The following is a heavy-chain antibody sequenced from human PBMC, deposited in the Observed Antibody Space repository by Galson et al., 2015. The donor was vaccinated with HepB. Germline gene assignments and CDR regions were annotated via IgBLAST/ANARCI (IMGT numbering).Heavy chain of an antibody. V-gene: IGHV3-74*01. D-gene: IGHD3-10*01. CDR3: ASPGVRGGIRYYYYGMDV. J-gene: IGHJ6*02. Sequence: SLRLSCAASGFTFSSYWMHWVRQAPGKGLVWVSRINSDGSTTSYADSVKGRFTISRDNAKNTLYLQMNSLRAEDTAVYYCASPGVRGGIRYYYYGMDVWGQGTTVTVSS. CDR1: GFTFSSYW. CDR2: INSDGSTT.